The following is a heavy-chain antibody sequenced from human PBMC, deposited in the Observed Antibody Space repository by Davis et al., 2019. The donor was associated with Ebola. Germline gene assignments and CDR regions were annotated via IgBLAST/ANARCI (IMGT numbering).Heavy chain of an antibody. D-gene: IGHD1-26*01. V-gene: IGHV5-51*01. J-gene: IGHJ5*02. CDR3: ARHVRETTDSTTSWSEGWFDP. CDR2: IYPGDSDT. CDR1: GYSFTSYW. Sequence: GESLKISCKGSGYSFTSYWIGWVRQMPGKGLAWMAIIYPGDSDTRYSPSFQGQVTISADTSITTAYLQLSRLKDSDTATYYCARHVRETTDSTTSWSEGWFDPWGQGTLVIVSS.